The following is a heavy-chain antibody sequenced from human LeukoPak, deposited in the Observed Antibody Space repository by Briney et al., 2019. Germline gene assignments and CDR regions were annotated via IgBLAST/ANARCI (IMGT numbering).Heavy chain of an antibody. J-gene: IGHJ6*02. Sequence: ASVKVSCKASGYTFSTYDINWVRQAPGQGLEWMGWIPKSGNTGYAQEFQGRVTMTRNTSISTAFMELSSLRLEDTAVYYCARGTTLVRGIIIHYGMDVWGQGTTVIVSS. D-gene: IGHD3-10*01. CDR3: ARGTTLVRGIIIHYGMDV. CDR1: GYTFSTYD. CDR2: IPKSGNT. V-gene: IGHV1-8*01.